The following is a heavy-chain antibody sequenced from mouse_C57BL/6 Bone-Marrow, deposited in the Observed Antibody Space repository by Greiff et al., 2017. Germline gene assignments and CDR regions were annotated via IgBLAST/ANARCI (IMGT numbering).Heavy chain of an antibody. Sequence: VKLVESGAELARPGASVKMSCKASGYTFTSYTMHWVKQRPGQGLEWFGYLNPSSGYTKYNQKFKDTATLTADKSSSTAYVQLSSLTSEDSAVYYCASYYYGSRGYFDVGGTGTTVTVAS. CDR1: GYTFTSYT. V-gene: IGHV1-4*01. J-gene: IGHJ1*03. CDR2: LNPSSGYT. CDR3: ASYYYGSRGYFDV. D-gene: IGHD1-1*01.